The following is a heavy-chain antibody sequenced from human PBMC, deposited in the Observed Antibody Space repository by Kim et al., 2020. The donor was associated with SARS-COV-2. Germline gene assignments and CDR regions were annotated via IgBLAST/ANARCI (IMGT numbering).Heavy chain of an antibody. CDR1: GFTFSSYS. D-gene: IGHD6-13*01. CDR3: ARSRLDSSSLLLYYFDY. Sequence: GGSLRLSCAASGFTFSSYSMNWVRQAPGKGLEWVSSISSSSSYIYYADSVKGRFTISRDNAKNSLYLQMNSLRAEDTAVYYCARSRLDSSSLLLYYFDYWGQGTLVTVSS. J-gene: IGHJ4*02. CDR2: ISSSSSYI. V-gene: IGHV3-21*01.